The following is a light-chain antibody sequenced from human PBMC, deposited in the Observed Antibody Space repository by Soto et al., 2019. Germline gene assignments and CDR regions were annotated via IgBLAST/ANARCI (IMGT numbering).Light chain of an antibody. J-gene: IGKJ1*01. CDR3: QQYNNWRPQT. V-gene: IGKV3-15*01. CDR2: GAS. CDR1: QSVSSN. Sequence: EIVMTQSPATLSVSPGERATLSCRASQSVSSNLAWYQQKPGQAPRLLIYGASTRATGIPARFSGSGSGTEFTLTISSLQSEDFAVYYWQQYNNWRPQTFGQGTKVEIK.